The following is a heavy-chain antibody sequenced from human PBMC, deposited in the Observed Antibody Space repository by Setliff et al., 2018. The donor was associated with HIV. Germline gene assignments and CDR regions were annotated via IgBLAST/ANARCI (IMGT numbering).Heavy chain of an antibody. J-gene: IGHJ3*02. D-gene: IGHD3-16*01. CDR1: GYSFITYW. Sequence: GASLKISCKGSGYSFITYWVGWVRQRPGKGLEWMGIMNPDGSNTRYSPSFQGQVTISVDESISTAYLQWSSLKASDTAFYYCARFYGSYDVGGFDIWGQGTKVTVSS. CDR2: MNPDGSNT. CDR3: ARFYGSYDVGGFDI. V-gene: IGHV5-51*01.